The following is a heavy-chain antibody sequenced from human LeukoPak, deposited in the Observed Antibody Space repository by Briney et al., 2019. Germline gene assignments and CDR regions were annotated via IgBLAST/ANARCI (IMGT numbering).Heavy chain of an antibody. V-gene: IGHV3-23*01. D-gene: IGHD3-22*01. CDR1: GFTFSSYG. CDR3: SKDRPNYYHSNGHYYRRDGDP. CDR2: ISSSGEAT. J-gene: IGHJ5*02. Sequence: GGSLRLSCAASGFTFSSYGMNWVRQAPGKGLEWVSSISSSGEATYYADSGKGRFTIARANCRYTLFLQMNSLTAEDTAVYYCSKDRPNYYHSNGHYYRRDGDPWGQGTLVTVSS.